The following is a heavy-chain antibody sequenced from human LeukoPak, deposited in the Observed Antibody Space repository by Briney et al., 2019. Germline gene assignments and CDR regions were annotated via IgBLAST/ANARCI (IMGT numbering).Heavy chain of an antibody. CDR3: ASSAPQGLVIRVYAMDV. J-gene: IGHJ6*03. CDR2: INPNSGGT. CDR1: GYTFTGYY. V-gene: IGHV1-2*02. Sequence: ASVKVSCKASGYTFTGYYMHWVRQAPGQGLEWMGWINPNSGGTNYAQKFQGRVTVTRDTSISTAYMELSRLRSDDTAVYYCASSAPQGLVIRVYAMDVWGKGTTVTVSS. D-gene: IGHD3/OR15-3a*01.